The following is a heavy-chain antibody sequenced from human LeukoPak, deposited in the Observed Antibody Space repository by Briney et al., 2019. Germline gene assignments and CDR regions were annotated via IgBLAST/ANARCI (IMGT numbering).Heavy chain of an antibody. Sequence: SGRSLRLSCAASGFTFSSYAMHWVRQAPGKGLEWVAVISYDGSNKYYADSVKGRFTISRDNSKNTLYLQMNSLRAEDTAVYYCAKKKGPRGDGDPIDYWGQGTLVTVSS. CDR2: ISYDGSNK. CDR3: AKKKGPRGDGDPIDY. V-gene: IGHV3-30-3*01. J-gene: IGHJ4*02. D-gene: IGHD4-17*01. CDR1: GFTFSSYA.